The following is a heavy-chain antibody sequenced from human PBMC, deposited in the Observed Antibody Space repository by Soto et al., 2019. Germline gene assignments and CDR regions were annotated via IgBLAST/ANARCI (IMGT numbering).Heavy chain of an antibody. V-gene: IGHV3-74*01. Sequence: GGSLRLSCAASGFTFGSYWMNWVRQAPGKGLVWVSRIDSDGSSTTYADSVKGRFTTSRDNAKNTLYLQMSSLRVEDTAVYYCARGRPYGMDVWGQGTAVTVSS. CDR3: ARGRPYGMDV. J-gene: IGHJ6*02. CDR2: IDSDGSST. CDR1: GFTFGSYW.